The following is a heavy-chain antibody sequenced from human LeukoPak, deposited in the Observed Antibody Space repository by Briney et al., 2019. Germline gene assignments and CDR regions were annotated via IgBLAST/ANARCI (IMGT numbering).Heavy chain of an antibody. D-gene: IGHD3-22*01. V-gene: IGHV4-34*01. Sequence: SETLSLTCAVYGGSFSGYYWSWIRQPPGKGLEWIGEINHSGSTNYNPSLKSRVTISVDTSKNQFSLKLSSVTAADTAVYYCAREYYYDSSGYYSGWFDPWGQGTLVTVSS. CDR2: INHSGST. CDR1: GGSFSGYY. J-gene: IGHJ5*02. CDR3: AREYYYDSSGYYSGWFDP.